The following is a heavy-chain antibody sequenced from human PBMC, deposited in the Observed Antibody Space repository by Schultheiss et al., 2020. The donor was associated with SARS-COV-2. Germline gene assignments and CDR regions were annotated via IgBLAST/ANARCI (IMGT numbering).Heavy chain of an antibody. CDR2: ISSSADTR. Sequence: GGSLRLSCAASVFTFSPYEMNWVRQAPGKGLEWVSYISSSADTRYYADSVKGRFTISRDNAKNSLFLQMDSLTAEDTAVYYCARGSGDGYEFDYWGQGTLVTVSS. V-gene: IGHV3-48*03. J-gene: IGHJ4*02. D-gene: IGHD5-12*01. CDR3: ARGSGDGYEFDY. CDR1: VFTFSPYE.